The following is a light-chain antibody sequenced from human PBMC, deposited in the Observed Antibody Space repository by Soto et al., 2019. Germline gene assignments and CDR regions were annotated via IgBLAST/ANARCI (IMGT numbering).Light chain of an antibody. CDR3: ATWDDSLNGYV. CDR1: SSNIGSNT. CDR2: GDT. Sequence: QAVVTQPPSASATPGQRVTISCSGGSSNIGSNTVNWYQHLPGTAPKVLIYGDTQRPSGVPDRFSGSKSGTSASLAISGLQSDDEADYYCATWDDSLNGYVFGTGTKLTVL. J-gene: IGLJ1*01. V-gene: IGLV1-44*01.